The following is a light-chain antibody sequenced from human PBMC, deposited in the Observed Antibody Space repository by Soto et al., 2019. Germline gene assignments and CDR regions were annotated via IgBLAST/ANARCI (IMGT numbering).Light chain of an antibody. Sequence: DIVLTQSPGTLSLSPGERAALTCRASQSVSSSYLAWYQQKPGQAPRLLIYGASNRATGIPDRFSGSGSGTDFTLTISRLEPEHFAVYYCQQHDNSPLTFGGGTKVEIK. CDR3: QQHDNSPLT. J-gene: IGKJ4*01. CDR2: GAS. CDR1: QSVSSSY. V-gene: IGKV3-20*01.